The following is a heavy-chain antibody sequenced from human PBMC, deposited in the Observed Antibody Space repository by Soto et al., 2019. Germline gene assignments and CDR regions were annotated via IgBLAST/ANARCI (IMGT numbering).Heavy chain of an antibody. J-gene: IGHJ4*02. CDR3: ARDSHYAVDD. CDR1: GYTFSRSG. V-gene: IGHV1-18*01. CDR2: ISTHNGDT. D-gene: IGHD3-16*01. Sequence: QIQLVQSGVEVKTPGASVRVSCKASGYTFSRSGVSWVRQAPGQGLEWMGWISTHNGDTQYAQELQGRVTMTTDTSTSTAYMELRSLRSDDTAMYYCARDSHYAVDDWGQGTLVTVSS.